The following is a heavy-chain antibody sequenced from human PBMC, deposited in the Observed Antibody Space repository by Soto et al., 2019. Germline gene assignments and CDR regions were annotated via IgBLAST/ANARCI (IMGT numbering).Heavy chain of an antibody. V-gene: IGHV1-58*01. D-gene: IGHD6-19*01. J-gene: IGHJ3*02. CDR2: IVVGSGNT. CDR3: AADPSQWLSLPFYI. Sequence: SVKVSCKASGFTFTSSAVQWVRQARGQLLEWIGWIVVGSGNTNYAQKFQERVTITRDMSTSTAYMELSSLRSEDTAVYYCAADPSQWLSLPFYIWGQGTMVTVSS. CDR1: GFTFTSSA.